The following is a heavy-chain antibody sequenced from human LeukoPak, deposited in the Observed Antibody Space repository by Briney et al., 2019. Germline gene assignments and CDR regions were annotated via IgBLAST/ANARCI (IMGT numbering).Heavy chain of an antibody. J-gene: IGHJ5*02. Sequence: PSETLSLTCTVSGCTISSYYWSWIRQPPGKGLEWIGYIYYSGSTNYNPSLKSRVTISVDTSKNQFSLKLSSVTAADTAVYYCARAVKYYYDSSGYPKWFDPWGQGTLVTVSS. V-gene: IGHV4-59*01. CDR1: GCTISSYY. CDR2: IYYSGST. D-gene: IGHD3-22*01. CDR3: ARAVKYYYDSSGYPKWFDP.